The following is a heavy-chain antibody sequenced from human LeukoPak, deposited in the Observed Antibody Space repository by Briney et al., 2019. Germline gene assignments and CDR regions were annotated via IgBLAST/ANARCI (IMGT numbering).Heavy chain of an antibody. Sequence: ASVKVSCKASGYTFTGYFVHWVRQAPGQGLEWMGWINPKSGGTNFAQNFQGRVTITRDTSISTVYMELSRLRSDDTAVYYCAGRFYDEFGPWGQGTLVTVSS. D-gene: IGHD2/OR15-2a*01. CDR3: AGRFYDEFGP. V-gene: IGHV1-2*02. J-gene: IGHJ5*02. CDR1: GYTFTGYF. CDR2: INPKSGGT.